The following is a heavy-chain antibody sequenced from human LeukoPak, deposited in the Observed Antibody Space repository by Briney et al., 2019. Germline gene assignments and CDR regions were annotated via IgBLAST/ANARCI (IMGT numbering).Heavy chain of an antibody. CDR2: IRFDGSEQ. CDR3: VKGMEDYDILTGVLDV. Sequence: GGSLRLSCAASGFTFSSYGMHWVRQAPGKGLEWVAVIRFDGSEQYYADSVKGRFIISRDNSKNMLYLQMSSLRAEDTAVYYCVKGMEDYDILTGVLDVWGQGTTVTVSS. V-gene: IGHV3-30*02. D-gene: IGHD3-9*01. CDR1: GFTFSSYG. J-gene: IGHJ6*02.